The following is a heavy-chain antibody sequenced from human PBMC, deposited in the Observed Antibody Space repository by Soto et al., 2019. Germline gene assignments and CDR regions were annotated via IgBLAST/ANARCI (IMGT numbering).Heavy chain of an antibody. CDR2: IKSKTDGGTT. D-gene: IGHD3-10*01. V-gene: IGHV3-15*01. Sequence: GGSLRLSCAASGFTFSNAWMSWVRQAPGKGLEWVGRIKSKTDGGTTDYAAPVKGRFTISRDDSKNTLYLQMNSLKTEDTAVYYCTTVRWGQGGVLLWFGELFSWGQGTLVTVSS. CDR3: TTVRWGQGGVLLWFGELFS. J-gene: IGHJ5*02. CDR1: GFTFSNAW.